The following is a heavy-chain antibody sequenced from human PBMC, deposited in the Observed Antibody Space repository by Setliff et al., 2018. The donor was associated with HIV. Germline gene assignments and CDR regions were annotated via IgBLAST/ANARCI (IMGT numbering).Heavy chain of an antibody. CDR2: VHYTGNT. D-gene: IGHD2-21*02. Sequence: SETLSLTCTVSGGSITSSTYYWGWIRQPPGKGLEWIGTVHYTGNTYHNPSLKSRVTISVEVSKNQISLKLTAVTAADSVVYYCAREGDGIDFWGQGTLVTVSS. CDR1: GGSITSSTYY. V-gene: IGHV4-39*02. J-gene: IGHJ4*02. CDR3: AREGDGIDF.